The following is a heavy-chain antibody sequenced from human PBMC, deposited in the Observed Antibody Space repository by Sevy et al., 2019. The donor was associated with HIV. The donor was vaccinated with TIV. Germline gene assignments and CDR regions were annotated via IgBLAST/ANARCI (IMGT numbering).Heavy chain of an antibody. Sequence: GGSLRLSCAASAFTFSSYETNWVRQAPGKGLEWVSYISSSGSTIYYADSVRGRFTISRDNAKKSLYLQMNSLRAEDTAVYYCAKRGGQYDLGMDVWGQGTTVTVSS. CDR2: ISSSGSTI. V-gene: IGHV3-48*03. D-gene: IGHD3-3*01. CDR1: AFTFSSYE. CDR3: AKRGGQYDLGMDV. J-gene: IGHJ6*02.